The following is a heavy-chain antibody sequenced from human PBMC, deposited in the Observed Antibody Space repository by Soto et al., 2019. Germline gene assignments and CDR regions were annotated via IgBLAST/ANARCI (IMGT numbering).Heavy chain of an antibody. CDR3: AADPHFTAAQGGGYYDHGMDV. J-gene: IGHJ6*02. V-gene: IGHV1-58*01. D-gene: IGHD3-22*01. Sequence: SVKVSCKASGFTFSSSAVQWVRQARGRRPEWIGWIVVDSGDTKYTQRLQERVTITRDMSTSTVFMELSSLRSEDTAVYYCAADPHFTAAQGGGYYDHGMDVWGQ. CDR1: GFTFSSSA. CDR2: IVVDSGDT.